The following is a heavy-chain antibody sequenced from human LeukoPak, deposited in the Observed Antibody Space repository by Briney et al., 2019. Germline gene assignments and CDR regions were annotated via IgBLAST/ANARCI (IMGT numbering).Heavy chain of an antibody. D-gene: IGHD4/OR15-4a*01. CDR3: AREDSGGNSFDY. J-gene: IGHJ4*02. CDR2: ISNSGFTT. CDR1: GFTLSDYY. V-gene: IGHV3-11*01. Sequence: GGSLRLSCAASGFTLSDYYVSWIRQAPGKGLEWVAFISNSGFTTYYADSVKGRFTVSRDNAKDSVSLQMDSLRADNTARYYCAREDSGGNSFDYWGQGAQVTVS.